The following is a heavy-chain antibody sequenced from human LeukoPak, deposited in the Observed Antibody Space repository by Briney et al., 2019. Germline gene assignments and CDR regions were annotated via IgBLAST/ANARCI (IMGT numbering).Heavy chain of an antibody. D-gene: IGHD3-22*01. CDR1: GYTFPSYF. Sequence: ASVKVSCKASGYTFPSYFMHWVRQAPGQGLEWMGIINPTGGSTTYAQKFQGRVTITRDTSASTAYMEVSSLRSEDTAVYYCARLTYYYDSSGQNWFDPWGQGTLVTVSS. CDR2: INPTGGST. J-gene: IGHJ5*02. CDR3: ARLTYYYDSSGQNWFDP. V-gene: IGHV1-46*01.